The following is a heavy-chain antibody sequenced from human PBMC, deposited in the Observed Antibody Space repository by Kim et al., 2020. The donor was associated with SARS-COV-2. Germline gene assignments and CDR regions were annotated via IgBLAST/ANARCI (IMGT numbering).Heavy chain of an antibody. V-gene: IGHV4-39*01. D-gene: IGHD3-10*01. J-gene: IGHJ4*02. Sequence: SETLSLTCTVSGGSISSSSYYWGWIRQPPGKGLEWIGSIYYSGSTYYNPSLKSRVTISVDTSKNQFSLKLSSVTAADTAVYYCARLAFEYYYGSGSYYFDYWGQGTLVTVSS. CDR3: ARLAFEYYYGSGSYYFDY. CDR1: GGSISSSSYY. CDR2: IYYSGST.